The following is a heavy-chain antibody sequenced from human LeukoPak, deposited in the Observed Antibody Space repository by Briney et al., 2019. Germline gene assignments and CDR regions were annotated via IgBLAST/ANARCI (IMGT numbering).Heavy chain of an antibody. CDR1: GFTFAGYT. CDR3: AKDRSWHGLEY. Sequence: GGSLRLSCAASGFTFAGYTMHWVRQAPGKGLEWATLITYDGSTKYYADSVKGRFTISRDNSKNRLYLQMDSLRGEDTAVYYCAKDRSWHGLEYWGQGALVTVPS. CDR2: ITYDGSTK. V-gene: IGHV3-30*04. J-gene: IGHJ4*02. D-gene: IGHD3-16*02.